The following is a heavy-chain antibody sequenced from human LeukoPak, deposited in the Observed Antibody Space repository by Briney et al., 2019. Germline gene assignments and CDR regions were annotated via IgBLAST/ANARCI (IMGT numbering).Heavy chain of an antibody. V-gene: IGHV1-3*01. J-gene: IGHJ4*02. CDR1: GYTFTSYA. D-gene: IGHD6-25*01. CDR3: ARVKGIAAFIDY. Sequence: ASVKVSCKASGYTFTSYAMHWVRQAPGQRLEWMGWINAGNGNTKYSQKFQGRVTITRDTSASTAYMELSSLRSEDTAVYYCARVKGIAAFIDYWGQGTLVTVSS. CDR2: INAGNGNT.